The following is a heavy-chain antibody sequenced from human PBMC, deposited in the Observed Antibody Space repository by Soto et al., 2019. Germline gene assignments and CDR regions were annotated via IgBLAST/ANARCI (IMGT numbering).Heavy chain of an antibody. V-gene: IGHV5-51*01. J-gene: IGHJ6*02. Sequence: GESLKISCKGSGYSFTTYWIGWMRQIPGKGLEWMGIIYPGDSQIRYSPSFQGQVTISADRSISTAYLQWNSLEASDSAIYFCARHRNSTSLNYGMDVWGQGTTVTAP. CDR1: GYSFTTYW. CDR2: IYPGDSQI. D-gene: IGHD6-6*01. CDR3: ARHRNSTSLNYGMDV.